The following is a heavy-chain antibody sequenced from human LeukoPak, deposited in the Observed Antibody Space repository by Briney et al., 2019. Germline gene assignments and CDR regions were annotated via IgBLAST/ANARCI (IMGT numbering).Heavy chain of an antibody. CDR3: TRNRLVGGSDP. CDR1: GVMLSDYW. Sequence: GGSLRLSCAASGVMLSDYWVTWVRQAPGKGLEWVANIKQDGSEKYYVDSVKGRFTISRDNAKNSVHLQMNSLRVEDTAVYYCTRNRLVGGSDPWGQGTLVTVSS. V-gene: IGHV3-7*01. D-gene: IGHD1-14*01. CDR2: IKQDGSEK. J-gene: IGHJ5*02.